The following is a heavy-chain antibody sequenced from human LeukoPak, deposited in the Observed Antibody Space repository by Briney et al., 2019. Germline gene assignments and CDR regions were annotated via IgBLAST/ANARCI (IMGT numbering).Heavy chain of an antibody. CDR3: ARDGRDSSGWYVDY. D-gene: IGHD6-19*01. CDR2: IYTSGST. Sequence: SETLSLTCTVSGGSISSSSYYWSWIRQPAGKGLEWIGRIYTSGSTNYNPSLKSRVTMSVDTSKNQFSLKLSSVTAADTAVYYCARDGRDSSGWYVDYWGQGTLVIVSS. CDR1: GGSISSSSYY. J-gene: IGHJ4*02. V-gene: IGHV4-61*02.